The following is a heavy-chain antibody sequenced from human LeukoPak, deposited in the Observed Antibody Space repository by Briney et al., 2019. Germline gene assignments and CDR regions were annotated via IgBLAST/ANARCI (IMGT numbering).Heavy chain of an antibody. CDR2: ISSTGHGI. Sequence: GGSLRLSCAASGFTFSDYDMSWIRQAPGRGLDWVSYISSTGHGIYDADSVKGRFTTSRDNAKNSLYLQMHSLRAEDTAVYYCASLDRGAFDYWGRGTLVTVSS. D-gene: IGHD1-26*01. CDR3: ASLDRGAFDY. V-gene: IGHV3-11*01. CDR1: GFTFSDYD. J-gene: IGHJ4*02.